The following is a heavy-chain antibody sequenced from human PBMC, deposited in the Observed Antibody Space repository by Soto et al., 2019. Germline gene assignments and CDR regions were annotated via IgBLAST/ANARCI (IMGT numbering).Heavy chain of an antibody. Sequence: QVQLVQSGAEVKKPGSSVKVSCKASGGTFSSYAISWVRQAPGQGLEWMGGIIPIFGTANYAQKFQGRVKIPADESTSTAYMALSSMRSEDTAVYCCRAPGHGDYAIDYWGQGTIVTVSS. CDR3: RAPGHGDYAIDY. D-gene: IGHD4-17*01. J-gene: IGHJ4*02. V-gene: IGHV1-69*12. CDR1: GGTFSSYA. CDR2: IIPIFGTA.